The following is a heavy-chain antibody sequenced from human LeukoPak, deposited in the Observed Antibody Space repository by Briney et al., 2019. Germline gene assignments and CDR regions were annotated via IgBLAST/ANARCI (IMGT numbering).Heavy chain of an antibody. D-gene: IGHD2-8*01. V-gene: IGHV1-24*01. Sequence: ASVKVSCKVSGHTLTELSMYWVRHAPGKGLEWMGGFNPEDGVTTYAEKFEGRVTMTEDKSADTAYMELSSLRSEDTAVYYCERDRLGRYCTNGECNQMGAFDIWGQGTMVTVSS. CDR1: GHTLTELS. J-gene: IGHJ3*02. CDR3: ERDRLGRYCTNGECNQMGAFDI. CDR2: FNPEDGVT.